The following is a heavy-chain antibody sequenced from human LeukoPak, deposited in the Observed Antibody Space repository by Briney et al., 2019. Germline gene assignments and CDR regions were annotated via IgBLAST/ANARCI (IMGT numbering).Heavy chain of an antibody. J-gene: IGHJ4*02. D-gene: IGHD2-2*01. CDR1: GYTFIDYY. CDR2: INPNSGGT. V-gene: IGHV1-2*02. CDR3: ARVFSRCSSTSCYLGY. Sequence: ASVKVSCKASGYTFIDYYMHWVRQAPGQGLEWMGWINPNSGGTNYAQKFQGRVTMTRDTSISTAYMELSRLRSDDTAVYYCARVFSRCSSTSCYLGYWGQGTLVTVSS.